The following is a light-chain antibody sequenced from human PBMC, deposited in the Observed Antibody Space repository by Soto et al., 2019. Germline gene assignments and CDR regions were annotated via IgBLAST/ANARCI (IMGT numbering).Light chain of an antibody. Sequence: QSALAQPASVSGSPGQSITISCTGTSSDVGGYNYLSWYQQYAGKAPRLMIFDVTNRPSGVSSRFSASKSGNTATLTISGLQTEDEADYYCCSYTSSDTYVFGTGTKVTVL. CDR1: SSDVGGYNY. CDR2: DVT. V-gene: IGLV2-14*03. J-gene: IGLJ1*01. CDR3: CSYTSSDTYV.